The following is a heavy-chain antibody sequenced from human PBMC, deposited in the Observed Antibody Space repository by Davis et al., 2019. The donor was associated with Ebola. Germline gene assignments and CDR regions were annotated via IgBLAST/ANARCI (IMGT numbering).Heavy chain of an antibody. CDR1: GYTYTNYG. V-gene: IGHV1-18*04. D-gene: IGHD1-1*01. J-gene: IGHJ4*02. CDR2: INPHNGNT. CDR3: ARAQFPTTSDH. Sequence: ASVKVSCKASGYTYTNYGITSLRQPPGQGLEWMGWINPHNGNTNYAQNVQGRVTMTTDTSTTTAYMEVVSLRSDDTAVYFCARAQFPTTSDHWGQGTLVFVSA.